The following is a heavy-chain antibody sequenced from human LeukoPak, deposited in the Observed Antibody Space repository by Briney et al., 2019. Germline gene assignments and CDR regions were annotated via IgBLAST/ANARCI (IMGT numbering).Heavy chain of an antibody. D-gene: IGHD5-18*01. V-gene: IGHV1-2*02. CDR3: AREEYSYGYWYYGMDV. CDR1: GYTFTCYY. CDR2: INPNSGGT. J-gene: IGHJ6*02. Sequence: ASVKVSCKASGYTFTCYYMHWVRQAPGQGLEWMGWINPNSGGTNYAQKFQGRVTMTRDTSISTAYMELSRLRSDDTAVYYCAREEYSYGYWYYGMDVWGQGTTVTVSS.